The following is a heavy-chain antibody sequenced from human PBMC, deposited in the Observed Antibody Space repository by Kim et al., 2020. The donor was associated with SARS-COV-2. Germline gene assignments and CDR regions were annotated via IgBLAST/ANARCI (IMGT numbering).Heavy chain of an antibody. Sequence: YSPSFQGQVTISADKSISTAYLQWSSLKASDTAMYYCARQGSRLGDAFDIWGQGTMVTVSS. V-gene: IGHV5-51*01. CDR3: ARQGSRLGDAFDI. D-gene: IGHD6-19*01. J-gene: IGHJ3*02.